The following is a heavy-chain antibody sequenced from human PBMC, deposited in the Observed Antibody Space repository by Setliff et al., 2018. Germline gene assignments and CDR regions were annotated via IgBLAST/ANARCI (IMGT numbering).Heavy chain of an antibody. D-gene: IGHD3-10*01. Sequence: SETLSLTCTVSGASISSGSYYWSWIRQPAGKGLEWIGHIHSSGSANYNSSLESRLIMSLDPSKKQFSLKLRSVTAADTAVYYCARDWEITVVREVTQYYYYMDIWGKGNAVTVSS. CDR2: IHSSGSA. V-gene: IGHV4-61*09. CDR1: GASISSGSYY. CDR3: ARDWEITVVREVTQYYYYMDI. J-gene: IGHJ6*03.